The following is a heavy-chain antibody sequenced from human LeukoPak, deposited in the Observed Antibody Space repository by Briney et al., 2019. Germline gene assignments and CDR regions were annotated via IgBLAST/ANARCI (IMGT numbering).Heavy chain of an antibody. CDR2: INSDGSST. CDR3: ARREFYDSSGYPFDY. Sequence: GGTLRLSCAASGFTFSSYWMHWVRQAPGKGLVWVSRINSDGSSTSYADSVKGRFTISRDNAKNTLYLQMNSLRVEDTAVYYCARREFYDSSGYPFDYWGQGTLVTVSS. CDR1: GFTFSSYW. D-gene: IGHD3-22*01. J-gene: IGHJ4*02. V-gene: IGHV3-74*01.